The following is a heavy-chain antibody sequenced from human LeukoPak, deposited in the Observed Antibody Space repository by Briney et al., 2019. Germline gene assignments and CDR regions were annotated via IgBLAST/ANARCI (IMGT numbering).Heavy chain of an antibody. D-gene: IGHD1-26*01. CDR3: ARLNGGSYRWFDP. Sequence: SQTLSLTCTVSGGSISSGGYYWSWIRQPPGKGLEWIGYIYHSGSTYYNPSLKSRVTISVDRSKNQFSLKLSSVTAADTAVYYCARLNGGSYRWFDPWGQGTLVTVSS. J-gene: IGHJ5*02. CDR1: GGSISSGGYY. CDR2: IYHSGST. V-gene: IGHV4-30-2*01.